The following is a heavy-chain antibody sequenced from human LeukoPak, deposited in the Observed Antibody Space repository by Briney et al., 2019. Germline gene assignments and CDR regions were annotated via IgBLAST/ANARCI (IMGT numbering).Heavy chain of an antibody. D-gene: IGHD6-13*01. CDR3: ARLAAAGTGDY. Sequence: PGGSLRLSCAASGLTFSRYNMNWVRQAPGGGLEWIAHINTKGGLIYYANSVKGRFTISRDNAKNSLYLQMNSLRAEDTAVYYCARLAAAGTGDYWGQGTLVTVSS. V-gene: IGHV3-48*04. CDR2: INTKGGLI. J-gene: IGHJ4*02. CDR1: GLTFSRYN.